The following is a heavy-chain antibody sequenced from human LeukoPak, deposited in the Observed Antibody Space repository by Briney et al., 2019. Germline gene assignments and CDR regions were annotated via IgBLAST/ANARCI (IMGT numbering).Heavy chain of an antibody. CDR1: GYTFTSYA. Sequence: EASVKVSCKASGYTFTSYAMHWVRQAPGQRLEWIGWINAGNGNTKYSQKFQGRVTITRDTSASTAYMELSSLRSEDTAVYYCASRAVRGYSYGYYYYYGMDVWGQGTTVTVSS. D-gene: IGHD5-18*01. CDR2: INAGNGNT. J-gene: IGHJ6*02. CDR3: ASRAVRGYSYGYYYYYGMDV. V-gene: IGHV1-3*01.